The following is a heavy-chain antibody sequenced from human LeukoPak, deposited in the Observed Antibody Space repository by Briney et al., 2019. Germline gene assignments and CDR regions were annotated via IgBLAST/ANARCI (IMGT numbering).Heavy chain of an antibody. J-gene: IGHJ4*02. CDR3: AKDSDGNSANYFDY. D-gene: IGHD4-4*01. CDR1: GFTFSSYA. CDR2: ISGSGGST. V-gene: IGHV3-23*01. Sequence: GGSLRLSCAASGFTFSSYAMSWVRQAPGKGLEWVSAISGSGGSTYYADSVKGRVTISRDNSKNTLYLQMNSLRAEDTAVYYCAKDSDGNSANYFDYWGQGTLVTVSS.